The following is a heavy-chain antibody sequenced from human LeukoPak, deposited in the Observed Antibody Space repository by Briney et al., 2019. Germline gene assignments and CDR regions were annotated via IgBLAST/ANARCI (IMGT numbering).Heavy chain of an antibody. V-gene: IGHV1-18*01. J-gene: IGHJ4*02. CDR1: GYTYTRYG. CDR3: ARELTADGYRSFDY. D-gene: IGHD5-24*01. Sequence: ASVKVSCKASGYTYTRYGISWVRQAPGQGLEWMGWISAYNGNTNYAQKFQGRVTLTTDTSTTTAYMELRSLRSDDTAVYYCARELTADGYRSFDYWGQGTLATVSS. CDR2: ISAYNGNT.